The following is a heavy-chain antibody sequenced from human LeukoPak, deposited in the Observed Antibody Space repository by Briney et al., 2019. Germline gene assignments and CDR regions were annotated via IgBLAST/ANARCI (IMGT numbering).Heavy chain of an antibody. Sequence: SETLSLTCTVSGGSISSYYWSWIRQPPGKGLEWIGYIYYSGSTNYNPSLKSRVTISADTSKNQFSLKLSSVTAADTAVYYCARAYSSSDAFDIWGQGTMVTVSS. CDR1: GGSISSYY. CDR2: IYYSGST. CDR3: ARAYSSSDAFDI. V-gene: IGHV4-59*01. D-gene: IGHD6-6*01. J-gene: IGHJ3*02.